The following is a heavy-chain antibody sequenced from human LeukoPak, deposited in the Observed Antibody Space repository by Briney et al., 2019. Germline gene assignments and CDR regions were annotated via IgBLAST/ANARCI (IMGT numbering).Heavy chain of an antibody. V-gene: IGHV4-38-2*01. CDR2: IYHSGST. CDR1: GYSISSGYY. D-gene: IGHD4-17*01. J-gene: IGHJ3*02. Sequence: SGTLSLTCAVSGYSISSGYYWGWIRQPPGKGLEWIGSIYHSGSTYYNPSLKSRVTISVDMSKNQFSLKLSSVTAADTAVYYCARRDYGDAFDIWGQGTMVTVSS. CDR3: ARRDYGDAFDI.